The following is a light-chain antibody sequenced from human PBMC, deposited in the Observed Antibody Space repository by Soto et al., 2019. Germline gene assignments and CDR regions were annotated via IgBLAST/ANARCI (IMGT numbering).Light chain of an antibody. V-gene: IGKV1-33*01. CDR3: QQYDQLPIT. J-gene: IGKJ4*01. CDR2: DVF. CDR1: QDISKY. Sequence: DIQMTQYASSLTASVGDTVTISCQASQDISKYLNWFQQKPGKAPKLLIYDVFNVETGVPSRFSGRGSGTDFTLIISNLQPEDFATYYCQQYDQLPITFGGGTKVDI.